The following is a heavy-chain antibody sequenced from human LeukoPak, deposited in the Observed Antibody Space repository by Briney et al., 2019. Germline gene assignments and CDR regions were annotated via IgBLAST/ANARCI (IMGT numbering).Heavy chain of an antibody. Sequence: GGSLRLSCAASGFAFSSNWMHWVRQAPGKGLVWVSHISTDARTITYAAFVKGRFTISRDNAKNTLYLQMNSLRAEDTAVYYCARVLLGSWDWFDPWGQGTLVTVSS. CDR1: GFAFSSNW. CDR2: ISTDARTI. J-gene: IGHJ5*02. D-gene: IGHD3-10*01. V-gene: IGHV3-74*01. CDR3: ARVLLGSWDWFDP.